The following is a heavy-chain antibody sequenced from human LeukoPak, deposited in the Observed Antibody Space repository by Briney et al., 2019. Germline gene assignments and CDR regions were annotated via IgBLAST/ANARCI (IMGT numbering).Heavy chain of an antibody. CDR3: AKGYCSSTSCYVDY. J-gene: IGHJ4*02. V-gene: IGHV3-9*03. CDR2: ISWNSGSI. D-gene: IGHD2-2*01. CDR1: GFTFDDYA. Sequence: PCRSLRLSCAASGFTFDDYAMHWVRQAPGKGLEWVSGISWNSGSIGYVDSVKGRFTISRDNAKNSLYLQMNSLRAEDMALYYCAKGYCSSTSCYVDYWGQGTLVTVSS.